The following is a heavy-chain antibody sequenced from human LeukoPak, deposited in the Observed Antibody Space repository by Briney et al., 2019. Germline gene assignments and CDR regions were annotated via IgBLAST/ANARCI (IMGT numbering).Heavy chain of an antibody. CDR2: ISYDGSNK. V-gene: IGHV3-30*18. CDR1: RFTFSSYG. J-gene: IGHJ4*02. Sequence: GGSLRLSCAASRFTFSSYGMHWVRQAPGKGLEWVAVISYDGSNKYYADSVKGRFTISRDNSKNTLYLQMNSLRAEDTAVYYCAKSAFDYWGQGTLVTVSS. CDR3: AKSAFDY.